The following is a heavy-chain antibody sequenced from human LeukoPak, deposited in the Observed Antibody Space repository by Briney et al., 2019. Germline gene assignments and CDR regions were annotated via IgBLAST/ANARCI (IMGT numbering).Heavy chain of an antibody. CDR3: ARNVGYYSHDT. CDR2: SHVSRST. V-gene: IGHV4-59*08. Sequence: PSETLSLTCTVPGDSLSSHFWSGVRQPPPKGMEWIGYSHVSRSTHYDDSLSSRVTISEHPSNNQISLKLTSATASHPAMAYCARNVGYYSHDTWGQGILVTVSS. CDR1: GDSLSSHF. D-gene: IGHD1-26*01. J-gene: IGHJ5*02.